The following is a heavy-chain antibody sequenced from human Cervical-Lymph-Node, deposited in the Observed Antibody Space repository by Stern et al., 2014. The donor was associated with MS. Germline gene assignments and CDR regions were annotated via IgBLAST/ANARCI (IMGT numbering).Heavy chain of an antibody. D-gene: IGHD1-26*01. V-gene: IGHV5-51*01. CDR1: GYSFTLYW. J-gene: IGHJ4*02. CDR3: AALVRGSYFY. CDR2: VYPGDTDP. Sequence: VQLVQSGAEMKKPGESLKISCKGSGYSFTLYWICWVRQMPGKGLECMGIVYPGDTDPGSSPSFQGEGTISANRSISTASVQWSSLRAWDTAMYDCAALVRGSYFYWGQGTLVTVSS.